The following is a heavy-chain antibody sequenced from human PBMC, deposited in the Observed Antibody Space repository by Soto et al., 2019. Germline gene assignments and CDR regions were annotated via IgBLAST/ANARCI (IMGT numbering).Heavy chain of an antibody. CDR3: ARGEQQLARVVY. Sequence: QVQLVQSGAEVEKPGSSVKVSCKASGGTFSSYTISWVRQAPGQGLEWMGRIIPILGIANYAQKFQGRVTITADKSTSTAYMELSSLRSEDTAVYYCARGEQQLARVVYWGQGTLVTVSS. J-gene: IGHJ4*02. D-gene: IGHD6-13*01. CDR2: IIPILGIA. V-gene: IGHV1-69*02. CDR1: GGTFSSYT.